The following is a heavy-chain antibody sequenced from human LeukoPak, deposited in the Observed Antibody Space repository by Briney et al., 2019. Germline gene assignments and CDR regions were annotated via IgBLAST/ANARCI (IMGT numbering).Heavy chain of an antibody. V-gene: IGHV3-48*01. CDR1: GFTFNTYT. D-gene: IGHD4-11*01. CDR3: AKDLAYSNYDLKYGMDV. J-gene: IGHJ6*02. Sequence: GGSLRLSCAASGFTFNTYTMNWVRQAPGKGLEWVSYISGSSGIIDYADSVRGRFTISRDNAKNTLYLQMNSLRAEDTAVYYCAKDLAYSNYDLKYGMDVWGQGTTVTVSS. CDR2: ISGSSGII.